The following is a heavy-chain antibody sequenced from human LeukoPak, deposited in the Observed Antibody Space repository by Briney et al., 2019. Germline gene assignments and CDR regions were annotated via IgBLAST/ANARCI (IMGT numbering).Heavy chain of an antibody. V-gene: IGHV1-69*06. CDR1: GGTFSSYA. CDR2: IIPIFGTA. CDR3: AVVGATANYFDY. Sequence: GASVKVSCKASGGTFSSYAISWVRQAPGQGLEWMGGIIPIFGTANYAQKFQGRVTMTEDTSTDTAYMELSSLRSEDTAVYYCAVVGATANYFDYWGQGTLVTVSS. J-gene: IGHJ4*02. D-gene: IGHD1-26*01.